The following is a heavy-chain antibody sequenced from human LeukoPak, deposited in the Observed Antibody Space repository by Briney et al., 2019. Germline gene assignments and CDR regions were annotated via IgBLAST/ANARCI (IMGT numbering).Heavy chain of an antibody. V-gene: IGHV3-23*01. CDR1: GFTFSSYG. J-gene: IGHJ4*02. D-gene: IGHD6-13*01. CDR3: AKDRTIAAAGPGSD. CDR2: ISGSGGST. Sequence: GGSLRLSCAASGFTFSSYGMSWVRQAPGKGLEWVSAISGSGGSTFYADSVKGRFTISRDNSKNTLFLQMNSLRAEDTAVYHCAKDRTIAAAGPGSDWGQGTLVSVSP.